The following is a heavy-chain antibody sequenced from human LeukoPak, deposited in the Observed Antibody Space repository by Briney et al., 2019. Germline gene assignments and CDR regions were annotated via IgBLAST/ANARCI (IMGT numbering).Heavy chain of an antibody. J-gene: IGHJ3*02. CDR2: IYYSGST. CDR3: ARGRGDAFDI. Sequence: PSETLSLTCTVSGGSISSYYWSWIRQPPGKGLEWIGYIYYSGSTNYNPSLKSRVTISVDTSKNQFSLKLSSVAAADTAVYYCARGRGDAFDIWGQGTMVTVSS. CDR1: GGSISSYY. V-gene: IGHV4-59*01.